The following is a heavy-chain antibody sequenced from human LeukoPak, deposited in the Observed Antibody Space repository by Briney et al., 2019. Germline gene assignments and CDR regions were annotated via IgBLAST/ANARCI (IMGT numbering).Heavy chain of an antibody. CDR2: ISAYNGNT. CDR3: ARVWGFGRAAAGQRNNWFDP. Sequence: ASVKVSCKASGYTFTSYGISWVRQAPGQGLEWVGWISAYNGNTNYAQKLQGRVTMTTDASTSTAYMELRSLRSDDTAVYYCARVWGFGRAAAGQRNNWFDPWGQGTLVTVSS. D-gene: IGHD6-13*01. V-gene: IGHV1-18*01. CDR1: GYTFTSYG. J-gene: IGHJ5*02.